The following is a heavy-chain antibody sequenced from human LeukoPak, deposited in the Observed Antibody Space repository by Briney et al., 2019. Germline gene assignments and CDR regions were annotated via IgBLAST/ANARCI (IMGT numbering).Heavy chain of an antibody. CDR3: ARAARITIFGVSREKYYYYYMDV. CDR2: IYTSGST. V-gene: IGHV4-4*07. D-gene: IGHD3-3*01. Sequence: PSETLSLTCTVSGGSISSYYWSWIRQPAGKGLEWIGRIYTSGSTNYNPSLKSRVTMSVDTSKNQFSLKLSSVTAADTAVYYCARAARITIFGVSREKYYYYYMDVWGKGTTVTVSS. CDR1: GGSISSYY. J-gene: IGHJ6*03.